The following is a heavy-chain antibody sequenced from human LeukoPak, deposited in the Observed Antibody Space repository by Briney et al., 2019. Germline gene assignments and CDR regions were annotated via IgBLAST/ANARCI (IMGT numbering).Heavy chain of an antibody. CDR2: INPNSGGT. D-gene: IGHD2-8*01. CDR1: GYTFTGYY. Sequence: ASVTVSCTASGYTFTGYYMHWVRQAPGQGLEWMGRINPNSGGTNYAQKFQGRVTMTRDTSISTAYMELSRLRSDDTAVYYCARFTNGPGDYWGQGTLVTVSS. V-gene: IGHV1-2*06. CDR3: ARFTNGPGDY. J-gene: IGHJ4*02.